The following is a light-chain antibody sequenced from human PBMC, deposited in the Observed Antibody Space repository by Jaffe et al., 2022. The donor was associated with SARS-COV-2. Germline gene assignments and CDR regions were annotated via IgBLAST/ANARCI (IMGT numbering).Light chain of an antibody. J-gene: IGLJ2*01. CDR3: SSFITSSTVVA. Sequence: QSALTQPASVSGSPGQTIIISCTGTSSDVADYNYVSWYQQYPGKAPKLMIYEGFKRPSGVSNRFSGSKSGNTASLTISGLQAEDEADYYCSSFITSSTVVAFGGGTRLTVL. CDR2: EGF. V-gene: IGLV2-14*01. CDR1: SSDVADYNY.